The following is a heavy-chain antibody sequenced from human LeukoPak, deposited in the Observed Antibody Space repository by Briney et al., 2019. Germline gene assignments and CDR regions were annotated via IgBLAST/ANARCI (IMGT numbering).Heavy chain of an antibody. J-gene: IGHJ4*02. Sequence: GGSLRLSCAASGFTFRSYGMSWVRQAPGKGLEWVSAISGSGGSTYYADSVKGRFTISRDNSKNTLYLQMNSLRAEDTAVYYCARPSGSYYNYWGQGTLVTVSS. CDR3: ARPSGSYYNY. D-gene: IGHD1-26*01. V-gene: IGHV3-23*01. CDR2: ISGSGGST. CDR1: GFTFRSYG.